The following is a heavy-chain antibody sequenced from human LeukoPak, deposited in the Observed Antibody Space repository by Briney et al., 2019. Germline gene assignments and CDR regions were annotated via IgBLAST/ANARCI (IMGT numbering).Heavy chain of an antibody. J-gene: IGHJ3*01. D-gene: IGHD3-10*01. CDR1: GFTFDDYA. Sequence: PGRSLRLSCAASGFTFDDYAMHWVRQAPGKGLEWVSGISWNSGSIGYADSVKGRFTISRDNAKNSLYLQMNSLRAEDMALYYCAKDSDSGDESFDAFDVWGQGTMVTVSS. CDR3: AKDSDSGDESFDAFDV. CDR2: ISWNSGSI. V-gene: IGHV3-9*03.